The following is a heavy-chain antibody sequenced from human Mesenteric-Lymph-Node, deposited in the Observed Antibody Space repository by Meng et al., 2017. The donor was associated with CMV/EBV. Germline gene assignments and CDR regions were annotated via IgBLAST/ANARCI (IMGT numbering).Heavy chain of an antibody. J-gene: IGHJ5*02. V-gene: IGHV3-21*01. CDR3: ATSNGDYLNWFDP. CDR2: ISSSSSYI. CDR1: GFTFSSYS. Sequence: GESLKISCAASGFTFSSYSMNWVRQAPGKGLEWVSSISSSSSYIYYADSVKGRFTISRDNAKNSLYLQMNSLRAEDTAVYYCATSNGDYLNWFDPWGQGTLVTVSS. D-gene: IGHD4-17*01.